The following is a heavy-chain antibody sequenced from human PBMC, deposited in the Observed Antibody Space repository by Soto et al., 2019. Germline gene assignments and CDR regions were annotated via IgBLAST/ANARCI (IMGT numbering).Heavy chain of an antibody. D-gene: IGHD3-3*01. J-gene: IGHJ3*02. V-gene: IGHV6-1*01. CDR3: ARDLPVYDFWSGYYSFDAFDI. CDR2: TYYRSKWYN. CDR1: GDSVSSNSAA. Sequence: PSQTLSLTCAISGDSVSSNSAAWNWIRQSPSRGLEWLGRTYYRSKWYNDDAVSVKSRITINPDTSKNQFSLQLNSVTPEDTAVYYCARDLPVYDFWSGYYSFDAFDIWGQGTMVTVSS.